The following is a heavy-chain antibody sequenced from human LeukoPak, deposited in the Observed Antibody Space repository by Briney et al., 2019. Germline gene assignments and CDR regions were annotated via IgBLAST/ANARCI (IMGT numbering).Heavy chain of an antibody. J-gene: IGHJ3*02. CDR3: ARGLYYDFWSGYSTAFDI. CDR2: INHSGST. D-gene: IGHD3-3*01. CDR1: GGSFSGYY. Sequence: SETLSLTCAVYGGSFSGYYWSWTRQPPGKGLEWIGEINHSGSTNYNPSLKSRVTISVDTSKNQFSLKLSSVTAADTAVYYCARGLYYDFWSGYSTAFDIWGQGTMVTVSS. V-gene: IGHV4-34*01.